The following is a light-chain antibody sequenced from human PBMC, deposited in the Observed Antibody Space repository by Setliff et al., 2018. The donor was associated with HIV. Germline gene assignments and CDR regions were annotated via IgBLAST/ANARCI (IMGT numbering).Light chain of an antibody. J-gene: IGLJ3*02. CDR2: DVT. CDR1: NSDFVASTS. Sequence: QSALTQPASMSGYPGQSITISCTGANSDFVASTSVSWYQQHPGKAPKLIIYDVTRRPSGVSNRVSASKSGYTALLTIFGLQTDDEADYYCASKTAGRTWVFGGGTKVTVL. CDR3: ASKTAGRTWV. V-gene: IGLV2-14*03.